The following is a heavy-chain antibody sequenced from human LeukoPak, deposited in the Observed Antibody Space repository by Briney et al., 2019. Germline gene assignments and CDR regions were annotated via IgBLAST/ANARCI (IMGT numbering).Heavy chain of an antibody. Sequence: PSETLSLTCTVSGGSISSSSYYWGWIRQSPGKGLEWIGSIYYSGSTYYNPSLKSRVTISVATSRNQFSLKLSSVTAADTAVYYCARQPRVLRFLEWLLYSWFDPWGQGTLVTVSS. CDR2: IYYSGST. V-gene: IGHV4-39*01. D-gene: IGHD3-3*01. J-gene: IGHJ5*02. CDR1: GGSISSSSYY. CDR3: ARQPRVLRFLEWLLYSWFDP.